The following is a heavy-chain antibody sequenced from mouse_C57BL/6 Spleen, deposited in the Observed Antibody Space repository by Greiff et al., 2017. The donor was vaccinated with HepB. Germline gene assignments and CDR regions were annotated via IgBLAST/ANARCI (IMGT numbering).Heavy chain of an antibody. J-gene: IGHJ4*01. Sequence: QVQLQQPGAELVKPGASVKLSCKASGYTFTSYWMQWVKQRPGQGLEWIGEIDPSDSYTNYNQKFKGKATLTADTSSSTAYMQLSSLTSEDSAVYYCARGYYGSSFYYYAMDYWGQGTSVTVSS. CDR1: GYTFTSYW. CDR2: IDPSDSYT. V-gene: IGHV1-50*01. D-gene: IGHD1-1*01. CDR3: ARGYYGSSFYYYAMDY.